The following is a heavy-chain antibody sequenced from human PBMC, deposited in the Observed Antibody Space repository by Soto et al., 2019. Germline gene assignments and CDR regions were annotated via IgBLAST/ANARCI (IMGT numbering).Heavy chain of an antibody. V-gene: IGHV1-69*06. CDR2: INPVSGTA. CDR3: ASTGEAPEGDESGRGDAFDI. D-gene: IGHD1-26*01. CDR1: GGTFSRYG. J-gene: IGHJ3*02. Sequence: QVQLVQSGSEVKKSGSSVKVSCKASGGTFSRYGFIWVREVPGQGLEWMGGINPVSGTANYALKFQGRVTITVDRVRSVGYMALTSLRSDDTAVYFCASTGEAPEGDESGRGDAFDIWGQGTKVTVSS.